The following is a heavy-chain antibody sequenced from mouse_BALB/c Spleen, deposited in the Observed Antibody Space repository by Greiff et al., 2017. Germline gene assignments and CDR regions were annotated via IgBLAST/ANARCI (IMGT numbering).Heavy chain of an antibody. CDR3: ARGGATPFDY. CDR2: ISSGGST. CDR1: GFTFSSYA. Sequence: EVKLVESGGGLVKPGGSLKLSCAASGFTFSSYAMSWVRQTPEKRLEWVASISSGGSTYYPDSVKGRFTISRDNARNILYLQMSSLRSEDTAMYYCARGGATPFDYWGQGTTLTVSS. D-gene: IGHD3-1*01. J-gene: IGHJ2*01. V-gene: IGHV5-6-5*01.